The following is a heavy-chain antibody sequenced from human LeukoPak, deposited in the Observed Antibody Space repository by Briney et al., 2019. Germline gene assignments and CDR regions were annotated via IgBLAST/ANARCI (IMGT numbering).Heavy chain of an antibody. CDR3: ARGGSSSWYSYNWFDP. V-gene: IGHV1-2*02. J-gene: IGHJ5*02. Sequence: AASVKVFCKASGYTFTGYYMHWVRQAPGQGLEWMGWINPNSGGTNYAQKFQGRVTMTRDTSISTAYMELSRLRSGDTAVYYCARGGSSSWYSYNWFDPWGQGTLVSVSS. D-gene: IGHD6-13*01. CDR2: INPNSGGT. CDR1: GYTFTGYY.